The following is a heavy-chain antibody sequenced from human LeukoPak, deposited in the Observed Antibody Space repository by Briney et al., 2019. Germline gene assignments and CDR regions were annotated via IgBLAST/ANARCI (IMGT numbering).Heavy chain of an antibody. V-gene: IGHV1-2*02. Sequence: GASVKVSCKASGYTFTGYYMHWVRQAPGQGLEWMGWINPNSGGTNYAQKFQGRVTMTRDTSISTAYMELSRLRSVDTAVYYCAREARLGCSGGSCYSDVIDYWGQGTLVTVSS. CDR1: GYTFTGYY. CDR3: AREARLGCSGGSCYSDVIDY. D-gene: IGHD2-15*01. CDR2: INPNSGGT. J-gene: IGHJ4*02.